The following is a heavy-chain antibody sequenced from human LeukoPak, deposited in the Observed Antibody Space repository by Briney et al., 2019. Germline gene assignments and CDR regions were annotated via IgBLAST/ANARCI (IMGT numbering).Heavy chain of an antibody. CDR2: FDPEDGET. CDR1: GYTLTELS. J-gene: IGHJ4*02. CDR3: ATLVGVPISPFDY. Sequence: EASVKVSCKVSGYTLTELSMHWVRQAPGKGLEWMGGFDPEDGETIYAQKFQGRVTMTEDTSTDTAYMELSSLRSEDTAVYYCATLVGVPISPFDYWGQGTLVTVSS. V-gene: IGHV1-24*01. D-gene: IGHD3-3*01.